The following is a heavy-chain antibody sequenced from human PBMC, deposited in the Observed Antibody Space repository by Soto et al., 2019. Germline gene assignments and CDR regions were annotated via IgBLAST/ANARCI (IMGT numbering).Heavy chain of an antibody. D-gene: IGHD2-15*01. CDR1: GGSISSSSYY. CDR2: IYYSGST. J-gene: IGHJ4*02. Sequence: QLQLQESGPGLVKPSETLSLTCTVSGGSISSSSYYWGWIRQPPGKGLEWIGSIYYSGSTYYNPSLESRVTISVDTSKNQFSLKLSSVTAADTAVYYCARHWGGVVVVAATPDYWGQGTLVTVSS. CDR3: ARHWGGVVVVAATPDY. V-gene: IGHV4-39*01.